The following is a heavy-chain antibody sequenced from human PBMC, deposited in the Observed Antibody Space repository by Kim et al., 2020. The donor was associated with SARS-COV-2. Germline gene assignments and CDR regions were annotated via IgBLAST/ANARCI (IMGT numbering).Heavy chain of an antibody. V-gene: IGHV1-2*02. Sequence: NYAQKFQGSVTMTRDTPISTAYMELSRLRSDGTAVYYCARAAGRRGWFDPWGQGTLVTVSS. J-gene: IGHJ5*02. D-gene: IGHD6-13*01. CDR3: ARAAGRRGWFDP.